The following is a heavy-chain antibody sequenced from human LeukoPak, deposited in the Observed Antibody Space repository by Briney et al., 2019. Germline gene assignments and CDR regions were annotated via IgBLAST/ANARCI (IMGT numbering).Heavy chain of an antibody. CDR3: ASSNRGAFIDY. CDR1: GFTFSSYW. J-gene: IGHJ4*02. V-gene: IGHV3-74*01. D-gene: IGHD3-10*01. CDR2: INGDGSIT. Sequence: PGGSLRLSCVASGFTFSSYWMHWVRQAPGKGLVWVSRINGDGSITSYADSAKGRFTISRDNAKNTLYLQMNSLRAEDTAVYHCASSNRGAFIDYWGQGTLVTVSS.